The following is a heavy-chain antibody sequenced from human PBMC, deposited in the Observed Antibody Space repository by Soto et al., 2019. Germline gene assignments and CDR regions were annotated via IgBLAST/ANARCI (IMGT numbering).Heavy chain of an antibody. CDR3: ARDQHRLRFLEWLPDAFDI. Sequence: ASVKVSCKASGYTFTSYGISWVRQAPGQGLEWMGWISAYNGNTNYAQKLQGRVTMTTDTSTSTAYMELRSLRSDDTAVYYCARDQHRLRFLEWLPDAFDIWGQGTMVTVSS. V-gene: IGHV1-18*01. J-gene: IGHJ3*02. CDR2: ISAYNGNT. CDR1: GYTFTSYG. D-gene: IGHD3-3*01.